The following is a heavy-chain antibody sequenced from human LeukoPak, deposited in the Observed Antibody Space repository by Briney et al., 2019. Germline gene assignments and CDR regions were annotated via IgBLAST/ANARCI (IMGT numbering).Heavy chain of an antibody. D-gene: IGHD3-3*01. Sequence: TSETLSLTCTVSGGSISSGDYYWSWIRQPPGKGLEWIGYIYYSGSTYYNPSLKSRVTISVDTSKNQFSLKLSSVTAADTAVYYCARAFGVVMGRDYYYYYGMDVWGQGTTVTVSS. CDR2: IYYSGST. V-gene: IGHV4-30-4*01. CDR3: ARAFGVVMGRDYYYYYGMDV. CDR1: GGSISSGDYY. J-gene: IGHJ6*02.